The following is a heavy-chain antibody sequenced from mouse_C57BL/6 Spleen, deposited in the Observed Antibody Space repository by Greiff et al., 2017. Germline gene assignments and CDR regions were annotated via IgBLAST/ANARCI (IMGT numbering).Heavy chain of an antibody. CDR1: GFTFSSYG. CDR3: AREGITTVVDPFAY. Sequence: EVHLVESGGDLVKPGGSLKLSCAASGFTFSSYGMSWVRQTPDKRLEWVATISSGGSYTYYPDSVKGRFTISRDNAKNTLYLQMSSLKSEDTAMYYCAREGITTVVDPFAYWGQGTLVTVSA. D-gene: IGHD1-1*01. J-gene: IGHJ3*01. V-gene: IGHV5-6*01. CDR2: ISSGGSYT.